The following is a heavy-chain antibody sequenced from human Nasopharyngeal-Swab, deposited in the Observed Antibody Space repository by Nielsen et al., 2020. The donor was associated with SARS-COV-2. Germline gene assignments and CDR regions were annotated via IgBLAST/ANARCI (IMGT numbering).Heavy chain of an antibody. CDR1: GFTFNNYG. J-gene: IGHJ5*02. CDR3: AKFATTSTPSA. D-gene: IGHD4-11*01. CDR2: IWYDGSNT. Sequence: GGSLRPSCAASGFTFNNYGMHWVRQAPGKGLEWVALIWYDGSNTYYADSVKGRFTISRDNSENTLYLQMNSLRAEDTAVYYCAKFATTSTPSAWGQGTLVTVSA. V-gene: IGHV3-33*06.